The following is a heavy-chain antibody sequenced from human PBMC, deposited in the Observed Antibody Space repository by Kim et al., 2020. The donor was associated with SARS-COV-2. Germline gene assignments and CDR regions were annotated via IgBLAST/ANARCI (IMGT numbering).Heavy chain of an antibody. Sequence: GGSLRLSCAASGFTFSDYDMSWIRQAPGKGLEWVSYISSNGSTIYYADSVKGRFTISRDNAKNSLYLQMNSLRAEDTAVYYCARELGADTYYYYGMDVWGQGTTVTASS. V-gene: IGHV3-11*01. CDR1: GFTFSDYD. D-gene: IGHD1-26*01. CDR2: ISSNGSTI. CDR3: ARELGADTYYYYGMDV. J-gene: IGHJ6*02.